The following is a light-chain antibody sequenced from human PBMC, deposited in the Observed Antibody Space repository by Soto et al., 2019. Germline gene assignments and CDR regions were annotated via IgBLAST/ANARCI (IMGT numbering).Light chain of an antibody. V-gene: IGKV3-11*01. CDR3: QQRSNWPIT. CDR1: QSVSSN. J-gene: IGKJ5*01. Sequence: EIVLTHSPATLSVSPLEGGPLXPTASQSVSSNLAWYQQKPGQAPRLLIYDTSNRATGIPARISGSGSGTDFTLTISSLEPEDFAVYYCQQRSNWPITFGQGTRLENK. CDR2: DTS.